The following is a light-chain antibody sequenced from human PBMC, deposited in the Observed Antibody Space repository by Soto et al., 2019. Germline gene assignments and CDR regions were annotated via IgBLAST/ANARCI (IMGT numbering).Light chain of an antibody. V-gene: IGLV2-14*01. CDR2: DVS. J-gene: IGLJ1*01. CDR3: NSYTSRSTYV. Sequence: QSVLTQPPSASGSPGQSVTISCTGTSSDVGAYNYVSWYQQHPGKAPKLVIYDVSNRPSGVFNRFSGSKSGNTASLTFSGLQAEDEADYYCNSYTSRSTYVFGTGTKVTVL. CDR1: SSDVGAYNY.